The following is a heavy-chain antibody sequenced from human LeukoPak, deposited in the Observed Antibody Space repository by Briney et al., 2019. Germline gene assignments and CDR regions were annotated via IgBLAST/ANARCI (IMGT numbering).Heavy chain of an antibody. CDR2: IHYSGTT. CDR3: AIHYSGHGFDI. D-gene: IGHD4-11*01. J-gene: IGHJ3*02. Sequence: KPSENPSLICIFSGGSLSINKYYWGWIRHPPWGGLGWIGSIHYSGTTYYNPSLESRVTISVDTSKNQFSLKLSSVTAADTSIYYCAIHYSGHGFDIWGPGTMVTVSS. CDR1: GGSLSINKYY. V-gene: IGHV4-39*05.